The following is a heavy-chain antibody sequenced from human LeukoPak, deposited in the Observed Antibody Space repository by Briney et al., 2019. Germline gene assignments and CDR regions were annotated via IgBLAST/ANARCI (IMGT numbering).Heavy chain of an antibody. J-gene: IGHJ4*02. Sequence: SETLSLTCTVSNYSITSGHYWGWIRQPPGKGLEWIGSIYHSGTTYYNPSLKSRVTISVDTSKNQFSLNLSSVTAADTAVYYCARVSRGYDILYWGQGTLVTVSS. CDR3: ARVSRGYDILY. CDR2: IYHSGTT. D-gene: IGHD3-9*01. CDR1: NYSITSGHY. V-gene: IGHV4-38-2*02.